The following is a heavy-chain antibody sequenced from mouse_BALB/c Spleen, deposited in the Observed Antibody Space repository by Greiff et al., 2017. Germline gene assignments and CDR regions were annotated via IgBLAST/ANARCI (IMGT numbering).Heavy chain of an antibody. J-gene: IGHJ1*01. D-gene: IGHD1-1*01. CDR2: ISYSGST. CDR1: GYSITSDYA. Sequence: VQLKESGPGLVKPSQSLSLTCTVTGYSITSDYAWNWIRQFPGNKLEWMGYISYSGSTSYNPSLKSRISITRDTSKNQFFLQLNSVTTEDTATYYCARCYGSSYGYFDVWGAGTTVTVSS. CDR3: ARCYGSSYGYFDV. V-gene: IGHV3-2*02.